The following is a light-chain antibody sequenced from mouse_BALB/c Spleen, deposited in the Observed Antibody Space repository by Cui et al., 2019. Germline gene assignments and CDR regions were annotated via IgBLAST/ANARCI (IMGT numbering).Light chain of an antibody. CDR2: RAN. CDR3: LQYDEFPWT. Sequence: DIKMTQSPSSMYSSLGERVTITCKASQDINSYLSWFQQKPGKSPKTLIYRANRLVDGVPSRFSGSGYGQDYSLTISSLEYEDMGIYYCLQYDEFPWTFGGGTKLEIK. J-gene: IGKJ1*01. CDR1: QDINSY. V-gene: IGKV14-111*01.